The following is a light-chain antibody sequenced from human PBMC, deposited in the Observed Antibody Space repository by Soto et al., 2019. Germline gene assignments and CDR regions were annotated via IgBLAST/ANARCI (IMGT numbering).Light chain of an antibody. J-gene: IGLJ2*01. CDR1: SSDVGGYDY. CDR2: EVN. V-gene: IGLV2-14*01. Sequence: QSALTQPASVSGSPGQSITISCTGTSSDVGGYDYVSWHQQHPGKAPELMIYEVNTRPSGVSNRFSGSKSGNTASLTISGLQAEDEADYYCCSYTSSGAHVFGGGTKLTVL. CDR3: CSYTSSGAHV.